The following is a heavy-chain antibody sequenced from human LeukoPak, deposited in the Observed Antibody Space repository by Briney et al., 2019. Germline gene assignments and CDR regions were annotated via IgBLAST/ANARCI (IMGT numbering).Heavy chain of an antibody. D-gene: IGHD3-10*01. V-gene: IGHV1-8*01. CDR2: TNPNSGNT. CDR3: ARGYKPYGSGTHPHWFDP. Sequence: ASVKVSCKASGYTFTSYDINWVRQATGQGLEWMGSTNPNSGNTGYAQKFQGRVTMTRNTSISTAYMELSSLRSEDTAVYYCARGYKPYGSGTHPHWFDPWGQGTLVTVSS. CDR1: GYTFTSYD. J-gene: IGHJ5*02.